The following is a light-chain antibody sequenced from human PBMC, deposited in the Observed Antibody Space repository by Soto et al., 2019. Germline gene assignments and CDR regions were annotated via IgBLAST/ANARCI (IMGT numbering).Light chain of an antibody. CDR1: QSVSSN. J-gene: IGKJ1*01. Sequence: EIVMTQSPATLSVSPGERATLSCRASQSVSSNLAWYQQKPGQAPRLLIHGASTRATGIPARFSGSGSGTDFTLTISRLEPEDFAVYYCQQYGSSPWTFGQGTKVDIK. V-gene: IGKV3-15*01. CDR3: QQYGSSPWT. CDR2: GAS.